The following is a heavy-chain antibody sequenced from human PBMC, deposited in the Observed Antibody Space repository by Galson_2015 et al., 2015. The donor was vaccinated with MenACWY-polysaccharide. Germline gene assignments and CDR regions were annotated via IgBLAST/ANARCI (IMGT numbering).Heavy chain of an antibody. CDR1: GGSISNYY. CDR3: ARGVPTVVTTGGDNAFHI. Sequence: SETLSLTCTVSGGSISNYYWSWIRRPAGKGLEWIGRIHTSGSTNYNPSLQTRLTMSVDTSKTLFSLTLSSVTAADAAVYYCARGVPTVVTTGGDNAFHIWGQGTMVTVSS. D-gene: IGHD4-23*01. CDR2: IHTSGST. J-gene: IGHJ3*02. V-gene: IGHV4-4*07.